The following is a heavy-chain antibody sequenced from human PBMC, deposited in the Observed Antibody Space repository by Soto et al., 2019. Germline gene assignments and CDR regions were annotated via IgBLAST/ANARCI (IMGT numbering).Heavy chain of an antibody. CDR1: GYTFTSYG. CDR2: ISAYNGNT. CDR3: ARVMITFARVIAHGAFDI. Sequence: GASVKVSCKASGYTFTSYGISWVRQAPGQGLEWMGWISAYNGNTNYAQKLQGRVTMTTDTSTSTAYMELRSLRSDDTAVYYCARVMITFARVIAHGAFDIWGQGTMVTVSS. V-gene: IGHV1-18*04. D-gene: IGHD3-16*02. J-gene: IGHJ3*02.